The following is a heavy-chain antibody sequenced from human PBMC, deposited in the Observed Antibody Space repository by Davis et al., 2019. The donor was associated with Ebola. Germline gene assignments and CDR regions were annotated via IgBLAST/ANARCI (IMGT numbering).Heavy chain of an antibody. Sequence: GESLKISCAASGFTFNNYAMAWVRQAPGKGLEWVSGISSSGTTTYYVDSVKGRFTISRDNSKNTLYLQMNSLRAEDTAAYYYASVGGGWGQGTLVTVSS. CDR3: ASVGGG. CDR1: GFTFNNYA. V-gene: IGHV3-23*01. CDR2: ISSSGTTT. D-gene: IGHD4-23*01. J-gene: IGHJ4*02.